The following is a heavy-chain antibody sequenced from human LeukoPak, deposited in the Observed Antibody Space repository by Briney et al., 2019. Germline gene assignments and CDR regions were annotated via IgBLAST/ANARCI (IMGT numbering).Heavy chain of an antibody. CDR2: IYYSGST. D-gene: IGHD6-19*01. Sequence: PSETLSLTCTVSGGSISSYYWSWIRQLPGKGLEWIGYIYYSGSTNYNPSLKSRVTISVDTSKNQFSLKLSSVTAADTAVYYCARTIAVAGPFGYWGQGTLVTVSS. CDR1: GGSISSYY. CDR3: ARTIAVAGPFGY. J-gene: IGHJ4*02. V-gene: IGHV4-59*01.